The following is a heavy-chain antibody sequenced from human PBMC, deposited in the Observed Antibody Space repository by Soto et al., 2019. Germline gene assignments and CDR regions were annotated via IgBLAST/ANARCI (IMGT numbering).Heavy chain of an antibody. CDR1: GFTFSSYG. J-gene: IGHJ4*02. Sequence: QVQLVESGGGVVQPGRSLRLSCAASGFTFSSYGMHWVRQAPGKGLEWVAVISYDGSNKYYADSVKGRFTISRDNSKNTLYLQMNSLRAEETAVYYCAKLAGSPVGFEYWGQGTLVTVSS. D-gene: IGHD3-10*01. CDR3: AKLAGSPVGFEY. V-gene: IGHV3-30*18. CDR2: ISYDGSNK.